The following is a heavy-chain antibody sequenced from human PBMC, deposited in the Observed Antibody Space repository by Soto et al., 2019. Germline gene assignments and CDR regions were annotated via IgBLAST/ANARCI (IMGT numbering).Heavy chain of an antibody. J-gene: IGHJ5*02. D-gene: IGHD1-1*01. CDR2: IGADSGDT. V-gene: IGHV1-18*01. CDR1: GYTFSTYG. Sequence: QVQLVQSGAEVKKPGASVKVSCKASGYTFSTYGFSWVRQAPGQGLEWMGWIGADSGDTNYAQNFQGRVTMTTDTSTTTSYLELRSLTSDDTAVYFCARDWKGAEGFDPWGQGPLVTVSS. CDR3: ARDWKGAEGFDP.